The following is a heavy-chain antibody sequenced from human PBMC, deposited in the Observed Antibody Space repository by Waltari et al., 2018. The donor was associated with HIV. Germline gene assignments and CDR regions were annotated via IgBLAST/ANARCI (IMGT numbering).Heavy chain of an antibody. CDR2: IYSNATT. CDR3: ATVLVRTSWVITTAPFDY. Sequence: EVQLVESGGGLIQPGGSLRLACAASGFAVINTHMSWVRQAPGKGLEWVSLIYSNATTYYADSVKGRFTISRDNSKNTLYLQMNSLRADDTAVYFCATVLVRTSWVITTAPFDYWGQGTLVTVSS. J-gene: IGHJ4*02. V-gene: IGHV3-53*01. CDR1: GFAVINTH. D-gene: IGHD3-22*01.